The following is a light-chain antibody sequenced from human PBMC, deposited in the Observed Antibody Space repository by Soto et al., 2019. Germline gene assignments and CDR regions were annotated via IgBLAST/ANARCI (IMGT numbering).Light chain of an antibody. CDR1: ISDVGGYNY. CDR3: SSYSSSNTLVL. Sequence: QSALTQPASVSGSPGQSITISCTGTISDVGGYNYVSWYQQHPGKAPKLIIYDVTDRPSGVSNRFSASKSGNTASLTISGLQAEDEGAYYCSSYSSSNTLVLFGGGTKLTVL. J-gene: IGLJ2*01. V-gene: IGLV2-14*03. CDR2: DVT.